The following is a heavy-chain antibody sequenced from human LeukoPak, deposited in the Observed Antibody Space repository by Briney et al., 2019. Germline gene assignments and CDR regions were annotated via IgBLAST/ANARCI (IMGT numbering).Heavy chain of an antibody. J-gene: IGHJ4*02. D-gene: IGHD3-3*01. CDR2: ISSGSSTI. CDR1: GFTFSSYT. CDR3: ARDSDFWSGYYQIDY. V-gene: IGHV3-48*01. Sequence: GGSLRLSCAASGFTFSSYTMNWVRQAPGKGLEWVSYISSGSSTIYYADSVKGRFTMSRDNAKNSLYLQMNSLRAEDTAVYYCARDSDFWSGYYQIDYWGQGTLVTVSS.